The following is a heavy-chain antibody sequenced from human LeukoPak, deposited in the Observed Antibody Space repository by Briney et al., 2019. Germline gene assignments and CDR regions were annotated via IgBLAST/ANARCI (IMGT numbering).Heavy chain of an antibody. CDR1: GFTFGSYA. Sequence: PGGSLRLSCAASGFTFGSYAMTWVRQAPGKGLEWVSTISGIGGSTYYADSVKGRFTISRDNSKNTLYLQMNSLRAEDTAVYYCAKDAIAVAAPLEDYWGQGTLVTVSS. D-gene: IGHD6-19*01. CDR2: ISGIGGST. CDR3: AKDAIAVAAPLEDY. V-gene: IGHV3-23*01. J-gene: IGHJ4*02.